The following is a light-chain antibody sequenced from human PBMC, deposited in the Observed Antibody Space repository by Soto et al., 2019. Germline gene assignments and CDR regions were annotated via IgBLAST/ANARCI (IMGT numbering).Light chain of an antibody. V-gene: IGLV1-51*01. CDR3: GTWDSSLSAGV. Sequence: QAVLTQPPSVSAAPGQKVTTSCSGSSSNIGNNYVSWYQQLPGTAPKLLIYDNNERPSGIPDRFSGSKSGTSATLGITGLQTGDEADYYCGTWDSSLSAGVFGGGTKLTVL. J-gene: IGLJ2*01. CDR1: SSNIGNNY. CDR2: DNN.